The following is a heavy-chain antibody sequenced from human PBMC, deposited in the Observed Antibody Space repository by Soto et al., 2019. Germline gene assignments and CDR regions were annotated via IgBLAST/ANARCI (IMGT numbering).Heavy chain of an antibody. CDR3: AHRAGLQGNWNGGYFDF. D-gene: IGHD1-1*01. CDR1: GFSLSTNGMG. J-gene: IGHJ4*02. V-gene: IGHV2-5*02. CDR2: IYWDDDK. Sequence: QITLKESGPTRVKPTQTLTLTCTFSGFSLSTNGMGVGWIRQPPGKALERLALIYWDDDKRYSPSLKSRLTITKDTSKNQVVLTMTNVDPVDTATYYCAHRAGLQGNWNGGYFDFWGQGALVTVSS.